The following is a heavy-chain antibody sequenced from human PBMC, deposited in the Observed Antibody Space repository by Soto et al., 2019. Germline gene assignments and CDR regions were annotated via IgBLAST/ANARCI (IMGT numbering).Heavy chain of an antibody. CDR3: ASMGYHYGSGSYPLDY. CDR1: GGSISSYY. J-gene: IGHJ4*02. Sequence: QVQLQESGPGLVKPSETLSLTCTVSGGSISSYYWTSIRQPPGKGLEWIGFMYNSGSTHYNPSLKSRVTISLDTSKNQFSLNLRSVTAADTAVYYCASMGYHYGSGSYPLDYWGQGTLVTVSS. D-gene: IGHD3-10*01. CDR2: MYNSGST. V-gene: IGHV4-59*08.